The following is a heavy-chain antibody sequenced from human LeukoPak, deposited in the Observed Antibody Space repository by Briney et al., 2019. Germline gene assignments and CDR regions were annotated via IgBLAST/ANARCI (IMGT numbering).Heavy chain of an antibody. CDR3: ARLPYSGSYWGGYY. CDR1: GYTFTSYG. Sequence: VASAKVSCKASGYTFTSYGISWVRQAPGQGLEWMGWISAYNGNTNYAQKLQGRVTMTTDTSTSTAYMELRSLRSDDTAVYYCARLPYSGSYWGGYYWGQGTLVTVSS. D-gene: IGHD1-26*01. V-gene: IGHV1-18*01. CDR2: ISAYNGNT. J-gene: IGHJ4*02.